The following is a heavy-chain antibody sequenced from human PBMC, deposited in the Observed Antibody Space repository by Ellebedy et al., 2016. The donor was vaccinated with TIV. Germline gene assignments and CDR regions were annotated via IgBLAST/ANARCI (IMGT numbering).Heavy chain of an antibody. Sequence: MPSETLSLTCTVSGGSISSSSYYWGWIRQPPGKGLEWIGSIYYSGSTYYNPSLKSRVTISVDTSKNQFSLKLSSVTAADTAVYYCARDFTMPDAFDIWGQGTMVTVSS. CDR3: ARDFTMPDAFDI. J-gene: IGHJ3*02. V-gene: IGHV4-39*02. CDR2: IYYSGST. D-gene: IGHD3-10*01. CDR1: GGSISSSSYY.